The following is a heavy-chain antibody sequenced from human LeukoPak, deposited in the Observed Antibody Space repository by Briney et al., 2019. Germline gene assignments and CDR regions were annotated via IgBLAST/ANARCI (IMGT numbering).Heavy chain of an antibody. V-gene: IGHV1-46*01. Sequence: GASVKLSCKASGYMFTSYYMHWVRQAPGQGLEWMGMINPSGGGTNYAQKFQGRVTLTRDTSINTAYMELSSLRSDDTAVYYCARAKLDDCGGVCDQYFQHWGQGTLVTVSS. D-gene: IGHD2-21*02. CDR1: GYMFTSYY. CDR3: ARAKLDDCGGVCDQYFQH. CDR2: INPSGGGT. J-gene: IGHJ1*01.